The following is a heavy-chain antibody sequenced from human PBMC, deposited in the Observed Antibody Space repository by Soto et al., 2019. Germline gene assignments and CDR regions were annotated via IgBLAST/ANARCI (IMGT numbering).Heavy chain of an antibody. CDR2: INSRGGST. CDR1: GFTFSSYA. CDR3: AKDRSSTSCYAFDY. V-gene: IGHV3-23*01. J-gene: IGHJ4*02. D-gene: IGHD2-2*01. Sequence: EVQLLESGGGLVQPGGSLRLSCAASGFTFSSYAMSWVRQAPGKGLEWVSAINSRGGSTYYADSVKGWFTICRDNSKKTLYLQMNSLRTEDTAVYYCAKDRSSTSCYAFDYWGQGTLVTVSS.